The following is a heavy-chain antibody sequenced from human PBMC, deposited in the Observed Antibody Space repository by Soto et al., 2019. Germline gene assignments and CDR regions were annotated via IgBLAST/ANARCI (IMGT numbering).Heavy chain of an antibody. V-gene: IGHV3-48*01. Sequence: GGSLRLSCATSGFNFNGYSLIWVRQAQGKGLEWVSYITGSSGEISYPDSVRGRFTISRDYATTSVHLQMNSLRAEDTAVYYCARVSCCGLDHYYYVDVWGKGTTVTVSS. CDR3: ARVSCCGLDHYYYVDV. J-gene: IGHJ6*03. CDR2: ITGSSGEI. D-gene: IGHD1-1*01. CDR1: GFNFNGYS.